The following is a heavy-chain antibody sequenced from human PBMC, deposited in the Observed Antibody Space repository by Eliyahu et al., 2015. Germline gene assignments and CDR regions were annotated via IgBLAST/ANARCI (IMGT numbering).Heavy chain of an antibody. CDR1: GFXXDXYT. CDR3: AKEGESGYYYPHFDY. CDR2: IXWDGGST. J-gene: IGHJ4*02. V-gene: IGHV3-43*01. Sequence: EVQLVESGGVVVQPGGSLRLSXAAXGFXXDXYTMHWVRQGPGKGLEWVSLIXWDGGSTYYADSVKGRFTISRDNSKNSLYLQMNSLRTEDTTLYYCAKEGESGYYYPHFDYWGQGTLVTVSS. D-gene: IGHD3-22*01.